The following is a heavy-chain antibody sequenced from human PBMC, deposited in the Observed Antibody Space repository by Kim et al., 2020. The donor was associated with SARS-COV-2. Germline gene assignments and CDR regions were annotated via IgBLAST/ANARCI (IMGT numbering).Heavy chain of an antibody. D-gene: IGHD3-10*01. J-gene: IGHJ4*02. Sequence: GGSLRLSCAASGFTFSSYSMNWVRQAPGKGLEWVSSISSSSYIYYADSVKGRFTISRDNAKNSLYLQMNSLRAEDTAVYYCARDGSGSYYGRWGGYWGQGTLVTVSS. CDR2: ISSSSYI. CDR1: GFTFSSYS. V-gene: IGHV3-21*01. CDR3: ARDGSGSYYGRWGGY.